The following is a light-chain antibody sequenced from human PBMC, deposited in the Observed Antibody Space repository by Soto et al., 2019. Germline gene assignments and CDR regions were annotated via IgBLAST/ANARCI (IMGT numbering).Light chain of an antibody. CDR1: QSVSSN. V-gene: IGKV3-15*01. CDR3: QQYNNWFRT. CDR2: GAS. J-gene: IGKJ1*01. Sequence: EIVMTQSPGTLSVSPGERATLSCRASQSVSSNLAWYQQKPGQAPRLLIYGASNRATGIPARFSGSGSGTEFTLTISSLQSEDFAVYYCQQYNNWFRTFGQGTKVEIK.